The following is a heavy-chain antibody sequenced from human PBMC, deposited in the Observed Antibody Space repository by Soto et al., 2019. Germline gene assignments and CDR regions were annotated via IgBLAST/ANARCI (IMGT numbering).Heavy chain of an antibody. Sequence: QLQLQESGPRVVKPSETLSLTCNVTGGSIRSINHYWGWIRQSPAKGLEWIGSLYYSGNTYHNPSLKSRVTMSVDTSKSQFSLRLSSVTAADTAVYFCARHDTDMVNDYWGQGILVTVSS. CDR1: GGSIRSINHY. J-gene: IGHJ4*02. V-gene: IGHV4-39*01. D-gene: IGHD5-18*01. CDR3: ARHDTDMVNDY. CDR2: LYYSGNT.